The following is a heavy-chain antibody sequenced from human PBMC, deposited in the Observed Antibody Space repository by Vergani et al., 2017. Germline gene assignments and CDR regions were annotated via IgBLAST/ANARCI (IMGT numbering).Heavy chain of an antibody. J-gene: IGHJ4*02. CDR1: GASISSYY. V-gene: IGHV4-59*01. CDR3: ARVGYNYGLFDY. D-gene: IGHD5-24*01. Sequence: QVQLQESGPGLVKPSETLSLTCTVSGASISSYYWSWIRQPPGKGLEWIGYIYYSGSTNYNPSLKSRVTISVDTSKNQFSLKLSSVTAADTAVYYCARVGYNYGLFDYWGQRTLVTVSS. CDR2: IYYSGST.